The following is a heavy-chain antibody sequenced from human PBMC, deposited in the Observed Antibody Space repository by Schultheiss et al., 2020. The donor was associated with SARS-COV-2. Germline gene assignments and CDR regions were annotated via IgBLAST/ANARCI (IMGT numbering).Heavy chain of an antibody. Sequence: SGPTLVKPTQTLTLTCAFSGFSLSTRGVGVGWIRQPPGKALEWLALIYWNDDKRYSPSLKTRLTISKDTSKNQVVLTMTNMDPVDTATYYCARIPGFSSGDPGGMDGWGQGTTVTVSS. CDR1: GFSLSTRGVG. V-gene: IGHV2-5*01. J-gene: IGHJ6*02. D-gene: IGHD6-25*01. CDR2: IYWNDDK. CDR3: ARIPGFSSGDPGGMDG.